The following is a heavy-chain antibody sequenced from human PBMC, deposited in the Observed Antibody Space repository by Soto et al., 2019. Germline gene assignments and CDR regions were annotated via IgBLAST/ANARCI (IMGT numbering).Heavy chain of an antibody. D-gene: IGHD6-19*01. CDR3: ARDSSGWPYYYGMDV. Sequence: SETLSLTCTVSGGSISSSSYYRGWIRQPPGKGLEWIGSIYYSGSTYYNPSLKSRVTISVDTSKNQFSLKLSSVTAADTAVYYCARDSSGWPYYYGMDVWGQGTTVTVSS. CDR1: GGSISSSSYY. V-gene: IGHV4-39*01. CDR2: IYYSGST. J-gene: IGHJ6*02.